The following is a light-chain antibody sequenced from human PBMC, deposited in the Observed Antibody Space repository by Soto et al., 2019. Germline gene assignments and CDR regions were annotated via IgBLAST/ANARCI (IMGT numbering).Light chain of an antibody. CDR1: SSDVGAYNY. CDR2: DVG. J-gene: IGLJ2*01. V-gene: IGLV2-14*01. CDR3: SSYTRSSTLV. Sequence: QSALTQPASVSGSPGQSITISCSGTSSDVGAYNYVSWYQQHPGKAPKLMIYDVGNRPSGVSNRFSGSKSGNTASLTISGLQAEDEADYYCSSYTRSSTLVFGGGTKATVL.